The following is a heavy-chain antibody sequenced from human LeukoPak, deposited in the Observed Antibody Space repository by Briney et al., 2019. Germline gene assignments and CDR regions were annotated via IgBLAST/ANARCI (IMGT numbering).Heavy chain of an antibody. CDR1: GASISSSHW. V-gene: IGHV4-4*02. D-gene: IGHD6-6*01. CDR2: IYHSGST. Sequence: SETLSLTCAVSGASISSSHWWSWVRQAPGKGLEWIGEIYHSGSTNYNPSLKSRVTISVDKSKNQFSLKLSSVTAADAAVYYCARHRAYSSSSPFDYWGQGTLVTVSS. J-gene: IGHJ4*02. CDR3: ARHRAYSSSSPFDY.